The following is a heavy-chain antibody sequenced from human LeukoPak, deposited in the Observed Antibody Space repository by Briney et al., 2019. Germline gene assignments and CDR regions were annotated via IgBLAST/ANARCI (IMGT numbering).Heavy chain of an antibody. CDR2: INPKTGGT. CDR1: GYTLTGYY. D-gene: IGHD4-17*01. V-gene: IGHV1-2*02. CDR3: ARNRYGDYTPDY. J-gene: IGHJ4*02. Sequence: ASVKVSCKASGYTLTGYYMHWVRQAPGQGLEWREWINPKTGGTNYAQKFRGRVTMTRDTSISTAYMEQSRVRSDDTAVYYCARNRYGDYTPDYWGQGTLVTVSP.